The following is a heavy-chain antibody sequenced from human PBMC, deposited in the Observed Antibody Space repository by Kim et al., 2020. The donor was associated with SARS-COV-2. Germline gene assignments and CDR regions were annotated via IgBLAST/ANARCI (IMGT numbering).Heavy chain of an antibody. CDR3: AKDGTYYYDSSGYYFDY. J-gene: IGHJ4*02. V-gene: IGHV3-30*02. Sequence: KGRFTISRDNSKNTLYLQMNSLRAEDTAVYYCAKDGTYYYDSSGYYFDYWGQGTLVTVSS. D-gene: IGHD3-22*01.